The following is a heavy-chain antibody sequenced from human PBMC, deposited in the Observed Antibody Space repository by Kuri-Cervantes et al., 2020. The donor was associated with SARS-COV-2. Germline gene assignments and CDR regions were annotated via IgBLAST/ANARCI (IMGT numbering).Heavy chain of an antibody. V-gene: IGHV4-61*02. CDR3: ATHYDFWSAFDY. Sequence: SETLSLTCTVSGGSISSGSYYWSWIRQPAGKGLEWIGRIYTSGSTNYNPSLKSRVTISVDTSKNQFSLKLSSVTAADTAVYYCATHYDFWSAFDYWGQGTLVTVSS. CDR2: IYTSGST. CDR1: GGSISSGSYY. J-gene: IGHJ4*02. D-gene: IGHD3-3*01.